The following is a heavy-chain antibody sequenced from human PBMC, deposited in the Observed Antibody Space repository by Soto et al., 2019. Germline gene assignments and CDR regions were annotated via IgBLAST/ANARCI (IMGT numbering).Heavy chain of an antibody. CDR3: ARRDRAYNWNYGGTYGMDV. J-gene: IGHJ6*02. Sequence: PSETLSLTCTVSGGSISSSSYYWGWIRQPPGKGLEWIGSIYYSGSTYYNPSLKSRVTISVDTSKNQFSLKLSSVTAADTAVYYCARRDRAYNWNYGGTYGMDVWGQGTTVTVSS. D-gene: IGHD1-7*01. CDR1: GGSISSSSYY. V-gene: IGHV4-39*01. CDR2: IYYSGST.